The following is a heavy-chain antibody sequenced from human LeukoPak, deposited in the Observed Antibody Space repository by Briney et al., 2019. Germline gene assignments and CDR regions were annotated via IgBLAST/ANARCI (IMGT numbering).Heavy chain of an antibody. CDR3: AREDSSGLDY. Sequence: PGGSLRLSCAASGFTFSSYSMNWVRQAPGKGLEGVSSISSSGSYKYYADSVKGRFTISRYNAKNSLYLQMNSLRAEDTAVYYCAREDSSGLDYWGQGTLVTVSS. J-gene: IGHJ4*02. CDR2: ISSSGSYK. V-gene: IGHV3-21*01. CDR1: GFTFSSYS. D-gene: IGHD6-19*01.